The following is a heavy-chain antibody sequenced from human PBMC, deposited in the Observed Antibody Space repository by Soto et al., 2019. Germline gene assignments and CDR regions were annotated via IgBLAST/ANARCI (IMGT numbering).Heavy chain of an antibody. D-gene: IGHD2-2*01. Sequence: AGGSLRLSCAASGFTFSSYAMSWVRQAPGKGLEWVSAISGSGGSTYYADSVKGRFTISRDNSKNTLYLQMNSLRAEDTAVYYCSKAGDQFRSSSCYSDTAFYGMGGWGQGTTVTVSS. V-gene: IGHV3-23*01. CDR1: GFTFSSYA. J-gene: IGHJ6*02. CDR2: ISGSGGST. CDR3: SKAGDQFRSSSCYSDTAFYGMGG.